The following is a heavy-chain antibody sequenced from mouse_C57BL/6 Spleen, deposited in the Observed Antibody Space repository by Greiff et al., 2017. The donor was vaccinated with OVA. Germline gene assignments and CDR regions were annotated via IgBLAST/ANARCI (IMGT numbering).Heavy chain of an antibody. CDR3: ARYRLLLLYLDY. J-gene: IGHJ2*01. Sequence: EVMLVESGGGLVKPGGSLKLSCAASGFTFSSYTMSWVRQTPEKRLEWVATISGGGGNNYYQDSVKGRFTISRDNAKNTLYLQMSSLRSEDTALYYCARYRLLLLYLDYWGQGTTLTVSS. V-gene: IGHV5-9*01. CDR2: ISGGGGNN. CDR1: GFTFSSYT. D-gene: IGHD1-1*01.